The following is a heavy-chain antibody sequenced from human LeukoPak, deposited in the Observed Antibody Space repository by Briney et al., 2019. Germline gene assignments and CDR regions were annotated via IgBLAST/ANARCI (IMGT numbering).Heavy chain of an antibody. Sequence: SETLSLTCTVSGGSISSSYWTWIRQPAGKGLEWIGRIYTSGTTNYNPSPKSRVTMSLDTSKNQFSLKLSSMTAADTAVYYCARDGLGRYFDYWGQGTLVTVSS. D-gene: IGHD3-9*01. CDR1: GGSISSSY. J-gene: IGHJ4*02. CDR2: IYTSGTT. CDR3: ARDGLGRYFDY. V-gene: IGHV4-4*07.